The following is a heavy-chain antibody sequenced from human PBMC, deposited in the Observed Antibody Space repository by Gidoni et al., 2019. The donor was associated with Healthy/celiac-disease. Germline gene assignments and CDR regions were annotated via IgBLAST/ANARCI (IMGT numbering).Heavy chain of an antibody. CDR1: GGSFRGYY. V-gene: IGHV4-34*01. Sequence: QVQLQQWGAGLLKPSETLSLTCAVYGGSFRGYYWSWIRQPPGKGLEWIGEINHSGSTNYNPSLKSRVTISVDTSKNQFSLKLSSVTAADTAVYYCARGLNSHYDILTGYSSYMDVWGKGTTVTVSS. D-gene: IGHD3-9*01. CDR2: INHSGST. CDR3: ARGLNSHYDILTGYSSYMDV. J-gene: IGHJ6*03.